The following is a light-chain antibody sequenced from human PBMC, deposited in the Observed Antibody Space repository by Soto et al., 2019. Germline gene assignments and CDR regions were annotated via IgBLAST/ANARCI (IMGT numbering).Light chain of an antibody. J-gene: IGKJ4*02. CDR2: SAS. CDR1: QSVSSK. V-gene: IGKV3-15*01. Sequence: EVVLTQSPATLSVSPEERATLSCRASQSVSSKLAWYQQKPGQVPRIPIYSASTRATGIPARFSGSGSGTEFTLTISSLQSEDLALYYCQLYNIGPPATFGGGTKVEIK. CDR3: QLYNIGPPAT.